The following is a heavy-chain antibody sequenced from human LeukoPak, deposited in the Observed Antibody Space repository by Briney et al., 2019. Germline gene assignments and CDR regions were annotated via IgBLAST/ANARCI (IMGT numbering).Heavy chain of an antibody. V-gene: IGHV3-30*18. CDR2: ISYDGSNK. Sequence: GGSLRLSCAASGFTFSSYGMHWVRQAPGKGLEWVAVISYDGSNKYYADSVKGRFTISRDNSKNTLYLQMNSLRAEGTAVYYCAKDADSSSSTTRGYFQHWGQGTLVTVSS. D-gene: IGHD6-13*01. J-gene: IGHJ1*01. CDR1: GFTFSSYG. CDR3: AKDADSSSSTTRGYFQH.